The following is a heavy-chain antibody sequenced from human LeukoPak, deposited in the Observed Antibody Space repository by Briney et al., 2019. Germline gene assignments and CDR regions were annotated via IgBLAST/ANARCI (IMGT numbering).Heavy chain of an antibody. CDR2: VYYSGST. J-gene: IGHJ4*02. V-gene: IGHV4-39*01. CDR1: GGSISSGDYY. Sequence: PSETLSLTCTVSGGSISSGDYYWSWIRQPPGKGLEWIGSVYYSGSTYYNPSLKSRVTISVDTSKNQFSLKLSSVTAADTAVYYCANAYGDYRYYFDYWGQGTLVTVSS. D-gene: IGHD4-17*01. CDR3: ANAYGDYRYYFDY.